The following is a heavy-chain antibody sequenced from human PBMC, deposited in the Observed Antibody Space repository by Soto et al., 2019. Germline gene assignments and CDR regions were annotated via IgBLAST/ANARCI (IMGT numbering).Heavy chain of an antibody. J-gene: IGHJ3*02. CDR2: IIPIFGTA. CDR3: ASARAMIVVVIPSLNAFDI. Sequence: QVQLVQSGAEVKKPGSSVKVSCKASGGTFSSYAISWVRQAPGQGLEWMGGIIPIFGTANYAQKFQGRVTITADESTSTAYMDLSSLRSEDTAVYYCASARAMIVVVIPSLNAFDIWGQGTMVTVSS. V-gene: IGHV1-69*01. D-gene: IGHD3-22*01. CDR1: GGTFSSYA.